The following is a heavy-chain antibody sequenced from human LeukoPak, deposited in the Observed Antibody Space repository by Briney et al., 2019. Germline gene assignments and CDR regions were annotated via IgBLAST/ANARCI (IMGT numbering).Heavy chain of an antibody. Sequence: GGSLRLSCAASGFTFSNYWMNWVRQAPGKGLEWVADIKQDGSEKYYVDSVKGRFTISRDNAKNSLYLQMNSLRAEDTAVYYCARGANYGDYFDYWGQGTLVTVSS. V-gene: IGHV3-7*01. J-gene: IGHJ4*02. D-gene: IGHD4-17*01. CDR2: IKQDGSEK. CDR3: ARGANYGDYFDY. CDR1: GFTFSNYW.